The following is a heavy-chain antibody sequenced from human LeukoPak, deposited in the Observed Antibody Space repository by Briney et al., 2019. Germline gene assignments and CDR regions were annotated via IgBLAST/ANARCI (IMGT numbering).Heavy chain of an antibody. J-gene: IGHJ4*02. D-gene: IGHD2-2*01. CDR1: GFTFSSYG. V-gene: IGHV3-30*02. CDR2: IWYDGSNK. Sequence: GGSLRLSCAASGFTFSSYGMHWVRQAPGKGLEWVAVIWYDGSNKYYADSVKGRFTISRDNSKNTLYLQMNSLRAEDTAVYYCAKEYCTTTNCLGDWGLGTLVTVSS. CDR3: AKEYCTTTNCLGD.